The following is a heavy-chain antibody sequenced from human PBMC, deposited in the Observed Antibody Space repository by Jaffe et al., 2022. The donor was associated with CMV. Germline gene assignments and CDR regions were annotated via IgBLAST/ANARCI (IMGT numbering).Heavy chain of an antibody. CDR3: ARGSFGGYNWNDVAGDAFDI. CDR1: GFTFDDYG. V-gene: IGHV3-20*01. CDR2: INWNGGST. D-gene: IGHD1-1*01. J-gene: IGHJ3*02. Sequence: EVQLVESGGGVVRPGGSLRLSCAASGFTFDDYGMSWVRQAPGKGLEWVSGINWNGGSTGYADSVKGRFTISRDNAKNSLYLQMNSLRAEDTALYHCARGSFGGYNWNDVAGDAFDIWGQGTMVTVSS.